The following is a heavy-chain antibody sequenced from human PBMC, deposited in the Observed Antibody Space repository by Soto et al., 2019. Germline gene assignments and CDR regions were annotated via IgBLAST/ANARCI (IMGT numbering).Heavy chain of an antibody. CDR3: ARLSGARPGAGDYYYCGMDV. D-gene: IGHD2-8*02. CDR1: GYSFTSYW. CDR2: IDPSDSYT. V-gene: IGHV5-10-1*01. Sequence: PGESLKISCKGSGYSFTSYWISWVRQMPGKGLEWMGRIDPSDSYTNYSPSFQGHVTISADKSISTAYLQWSSLKASDTAMYYCARLSGARPGAGDYYYCGMDVWGQGTTVTVSS. J-gene: IGHJ6*02.